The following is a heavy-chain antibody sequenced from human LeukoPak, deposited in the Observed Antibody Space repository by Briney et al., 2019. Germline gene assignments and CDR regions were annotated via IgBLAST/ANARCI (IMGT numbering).Heavy chain of an antibody. D-gene: IGHD3-22*01. Sequence: GGSLRLSCAASGFTVSSNYMSWVRQAPGKGLEWVSGIYSGGSTKYTDSVKGRFTISRDISENTVYLQMNSLRSEDSAVYYCARDLRVYYDGSGCFWGQGTLVTVSS. V-gene: IGHV3-53*01. CDR3: ARDLRVYYDGSGCF. J-gene: IGHJ4*02. CDR1: GFTVSSNY. CDR2: IYSGGST.